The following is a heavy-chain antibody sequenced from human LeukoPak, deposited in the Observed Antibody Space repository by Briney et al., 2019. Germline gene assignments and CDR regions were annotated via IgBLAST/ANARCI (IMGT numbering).Heavy chain of an antibody. CDR3: AKAGGSSWYSFDY. D-gene: IGHD6-13*01. V-gene: IGHV1-2*06. CDR1: GYSFTGFY. J-gene: IGHJ4*02. Sequence: ASVKVSCKASGYSFTGFYMHWLRQAPGQGLDGMGRIDPYSGGTDFAPKFQGRVSMTRDTSVTTAHMELNSLTSDDTAVYYCAKAGGSSWYSFDYWGQGTLVSVSS. CDR2: IDPYSGGT.